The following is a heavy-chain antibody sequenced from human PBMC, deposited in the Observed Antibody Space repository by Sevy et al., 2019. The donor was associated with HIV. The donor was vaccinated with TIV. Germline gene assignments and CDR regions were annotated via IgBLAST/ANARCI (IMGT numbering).Heavy chain of an antibody. CDR2: IYFTGNT. D-gene: IGHD1-1*01. V-gene: IGHV4-59*01. CDR1: GGSISSYF. Sequence: SETLSLTCSVSGGSISSYFWTWVRQSPGKGLEWIGNIYFTGNTDSSPSVKSRVTLSLDTSKSQFSLTLKSVTAADTAIYFCARDSTTRPRVLDYWGQGTLVTVSS. CDR3: ARDSTTRPRVLDY. J-gene: IGHJ4*02.